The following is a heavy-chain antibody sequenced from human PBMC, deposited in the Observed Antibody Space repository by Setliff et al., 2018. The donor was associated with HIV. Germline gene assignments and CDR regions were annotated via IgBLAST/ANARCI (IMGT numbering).Heavy chain of an antibody. CDR2: IYTDDSNT. CDR1: GFTFSSFA. Sequence: GGSLRLSCAASGFTFSSFAMTWVRQAPGKGLEWVSIIYTDDSNTYYAESVKGRVTISRDNSKNTLYLQMNSLRAEDTAVYYCAKHFLLWSNAFHIWGQGTMVTVSS. V-gene: IGHV3-23*03. CDR3: AKHFLLWSNAFHI. D-gene: IGHD2-21*01. J-gene: IGHJ3*02.